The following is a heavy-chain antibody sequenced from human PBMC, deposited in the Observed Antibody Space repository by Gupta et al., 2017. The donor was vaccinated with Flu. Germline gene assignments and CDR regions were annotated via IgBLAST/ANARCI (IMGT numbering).Heavy chain of an antibody. V-gene: IGHV3-21*01. J-gene: IGHJ3*02. Sequence: EVQLVESGGGLVKPGGSLRLSCADPGFSFSTYSVNWVRQAPGKGLEWVSSIRNSNGYTYYADSVKGRCTISRDSARNSRYLQMNSLRDEDTAVYYCATGLYDSSGQYHHDAFNIWSQGKMVTVSS. CDR3: ATGLYDSSGQYHHDAFNI. D-gene: IGHD3-22*01. CDR1: GFSFSTYS. CDR2: IRNSNGYT.